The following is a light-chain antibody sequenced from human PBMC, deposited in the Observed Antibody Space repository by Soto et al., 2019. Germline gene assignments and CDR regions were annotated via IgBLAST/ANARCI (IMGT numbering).Light chain of an antibody. CDR2: SDN. V-gene: IGLV3-12*02. Sequence: SYELTQPHSVSVATAQMARITCGGNKFGSKSVLWYQQKPGQDPVLVIYSDNNRPSGIPERFSGSNPGNTATLTVSRIEAGDEADSYCQLWDTSREGVFGGGTKLTVL. J-gene: IGLJ3*02. CDR1: KFGSKS. CDR3: QLWDTSREGV.